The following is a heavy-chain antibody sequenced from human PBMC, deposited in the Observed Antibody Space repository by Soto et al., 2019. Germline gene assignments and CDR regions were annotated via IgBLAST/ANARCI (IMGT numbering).Heavy chain of an antibody. CDR1: GGTFSTHA. CDR3: ASGIQLWLRRINNGYSG. D-gene: IGHD5-18*01. Sequence: SVKGSRKAPGGTFSTHAISWVRQAPGQRLEWMGGIIPMFGTANYAQRFQDRVTITADESTNTVYMELSSLRSEDTAVYFCASGIQLWLRRINNGYSGWGQGTLVTVSS. CDR2: IIPMFGTA. V-gene: IGHV1-69*01. J-gene: IGHJ4*02.